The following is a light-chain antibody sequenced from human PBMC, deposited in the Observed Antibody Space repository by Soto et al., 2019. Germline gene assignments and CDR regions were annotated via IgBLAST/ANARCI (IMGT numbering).Light chain of an antibody. Sequence: QSVLTQPASVSGSPGQSITISCTGTSSDVGAYNSVSWYQQHPGKAPKLIIYDVSTRPSGISDRFSGSKSGNTASLTISGLQDEEEYDYYCSSYTTSVNYVFGTGTKVTVL. CDR3: SSYTTSVNYV. CDR1: SSDVGAYNS. J-gene: IGLJ1*01. CDR2: DVS. V-gene: IGLV2-14*01.